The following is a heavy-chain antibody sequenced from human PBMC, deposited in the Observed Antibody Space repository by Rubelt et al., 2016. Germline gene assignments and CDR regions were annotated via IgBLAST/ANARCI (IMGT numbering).Heavy chain of an antibody. J-gene: IGHJ4*02. V-gene: IGHV3-48*04. D-gene: IGHD5-12*01. CDR2: ISSSSSTI. CDR3: VRDGLWLYDY. Sequence: EVQLVESGGGLVQPGGSLRLSCAASGFTFSSYSMNWVRQAPGKGREWVSYISSSSSTIYYADSVKGRFTISRDNAKNSLYLQMNSLRAEDTTTYYGVRDGLWLYDYWGQGTLVTVSS. CDR1: GFTFSSYS.